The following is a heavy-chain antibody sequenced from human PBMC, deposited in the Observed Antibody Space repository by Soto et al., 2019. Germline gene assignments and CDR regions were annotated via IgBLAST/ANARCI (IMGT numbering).Heavy chain of an antibody. D-gene: IGHD6-13*01. CDR2: IYPGDSDT. V-gene: IGHV5-51*01. Sequence: GESLKISCKGSGYSFTSYWIGWVRQMPGKGLEWMGIIYPGDSDTRYSPSFQGQVTISADKSISTAYLQWSSLEASDTAMYYCSRGGYRTNFPYYFDYWGQGTLVTVSS. CDR1: GYSFTSYW. J-gene: IGHJ4*02. CDR3: SRGGYRTNFPYYFDY.